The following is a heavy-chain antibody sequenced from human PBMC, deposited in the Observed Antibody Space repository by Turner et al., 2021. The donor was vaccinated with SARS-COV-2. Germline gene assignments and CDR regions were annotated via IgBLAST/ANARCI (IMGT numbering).Heavy chain of an antibody. D-gene: IGHD6-19*01. J-gene: IGHJ3*02. Sequence: EVQLVESGGGLVQPGRSLRLSCAASGFTFDDYGMHWVRQARGKGLEWVSGISWNSGSIGYADSVKGRFTISRDNAKNSLYLQMNSLRAEDTALYYCAKEGEIAVAGNAFEIWGQGTMVTVSS. CDR1: GFTFDDYG. CDR3: AKEGEIAVAGNAFEI. CDR2: ISWNSGSI. V-gene: IGHV3-9*01.